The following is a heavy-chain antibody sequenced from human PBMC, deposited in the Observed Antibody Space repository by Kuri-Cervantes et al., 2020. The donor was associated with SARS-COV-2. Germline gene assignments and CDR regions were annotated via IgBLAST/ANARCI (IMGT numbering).Heavy chain of an antibody. CDR2: ISSSSSYI. D-gene: IGHD4-23*01. Sequence: GESLKISCAASGFTFSSYSMNWVRQAPGKGLEWVSSISSSSSYIYYADSVKGRFTISRGNAKNSLYLQMNSLRAEDTAVYYCARATDYGGNGDYWGQGTLVTVSS. CDR3: ARATDYGGNGDY. CDR1: GFTFSSYS. J-gene: IGHJ4*02. V-gene: IGHV3-21*01.